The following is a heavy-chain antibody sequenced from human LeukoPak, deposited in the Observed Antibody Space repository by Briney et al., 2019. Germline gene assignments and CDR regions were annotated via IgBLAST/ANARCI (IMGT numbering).Heavy chain of an antibody. CDR2: IYYSGST. CDR3: ARARDTAMGPFDY. V-gene: IGHV4-59*01. J-gene: IGHJ4*02. D-gene: IGHD5-18*01. CDR1: GGSISSYY. Sequence: SETLSLTCTVSGGSISSYYWSWIRQPPGKGLEWIGYIYYSGSTKYNPSLKSRITTSADTSKNQFSLKLTSVTAADTAVYYCARARDTAMGPFDYWGQGTLVTVSS.